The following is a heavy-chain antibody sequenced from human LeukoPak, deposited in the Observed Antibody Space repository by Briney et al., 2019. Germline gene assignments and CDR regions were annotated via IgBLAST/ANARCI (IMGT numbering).Heavy chain of an antibody. CDR3: ARATGIAAAAEAFDI. D-gene: IGHD6-13*01. J-gene: IGHJ3*02. V-gene: IGHV1-2*02. CDR2: INPNRGGT. CDR1: GYTFTGYY. Sequence: ASVKVSCKASGYTFTGYYMHWVRQAPGQGLEWMGWINPNRGGTNYAQKFQGRVTMTRDTSISTAYMELSRLRSDDTAVCYCARATGIAAAAEAFDIWGQGTMVTVSS.